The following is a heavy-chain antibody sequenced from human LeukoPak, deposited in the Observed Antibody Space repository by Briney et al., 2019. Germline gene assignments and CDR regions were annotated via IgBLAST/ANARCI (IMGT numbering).Heavy chain of an antibody. CDR1: GYSFTSSE. CDR2: LNPNRGAT. CDR3: ARSSGGDDSSGYSFDY. J-gene: IGHJ4*02. Sequence: ASVMVSCKASGYSFTSSEINWVRRAPGQGLEWMGWLNPNRGATGYAQKFQGRVTMTTDTSTSTAYMELRSLRSDDTAVYYCARSSGGDDSSGYSFDYWGQGTLVTVSS. D-gene: IGHD3-22*01. V-gene: IGHV1-8*01.